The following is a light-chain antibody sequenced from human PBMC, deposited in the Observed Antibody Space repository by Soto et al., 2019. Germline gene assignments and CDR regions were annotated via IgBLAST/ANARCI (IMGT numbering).Light chain of an antibody. CDR3: QQSYSTPIT. CDR1: QSISSY. J-gene: IGKJ5*01. V-gene: IGKV1-39*01. CDR2: AAS. Sequence: DIQMTQSPSSLSASLGDRVTITCRASQSISSYLNWYQQKPGKAPKLLIYAASSLQSGVPSSFSGSGPGTDFTLTISSLQPEDFATYYCQQSYSTPITFGQGTRLENK.